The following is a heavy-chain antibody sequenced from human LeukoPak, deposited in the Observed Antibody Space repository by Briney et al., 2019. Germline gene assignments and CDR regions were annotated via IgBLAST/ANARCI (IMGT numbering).Heavy chain of an antibody. CDR1: GFTFSNYA. CDR3: ARDLYDSSESAFDI. V-gene: IGHV3-30-3*01. J-gene: IGHJ3*02. Sequence: GGSLRLSCAASGFTFSNYAMHWVRQAPGKGLEWVAVISYDGSNKYYADSVKGRFTISRDNSKNTLYLQMNGLRAEDTAVYYCARDLYDSSESAFDIWGQGTMVTVFS. D-gene: IGHD3-22*01. CDR2: ISYDGSNK.